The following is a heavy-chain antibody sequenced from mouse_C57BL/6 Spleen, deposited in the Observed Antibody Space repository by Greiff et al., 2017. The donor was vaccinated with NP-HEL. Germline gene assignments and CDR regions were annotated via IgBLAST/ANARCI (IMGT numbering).Heavy chain of an antibody. V-gene: IGHV10-3*01. CDR2: IRSKSSNYAT. J-gene: IGHJ4*01. CDR1: GFPLNSLS. CDR3: VRHDYDYAMDY. D-gene: IGHD2-4*01. Sequence: EVPGVEFGGGLVPAKGSLKPLCSASGFPLNSLSLARVPPASGKGLEWVARIRSKSSNYATYYADSVKDRFTISRDDSQSMLYLQMNNLKTEDTAMYYCVRHDYDYAMDYWGQGTSVTVSS.